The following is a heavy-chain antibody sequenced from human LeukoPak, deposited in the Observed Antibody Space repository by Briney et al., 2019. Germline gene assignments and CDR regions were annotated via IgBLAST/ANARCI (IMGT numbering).Heavy chain of an antibody. Sequence: TLSLTCTVSGDSISSGDYFWTWIRQPPGKGLEWIGYIYYSGTSYYNPSLKSRVTISVDTSKNQFSLKLSSVTAADTAVYYCARDAISPRLWFDPWGQGTLVTVSS. CDR3: ARDAISPRLWFDP. CDR1: GDSISSGDYF. V-gene: IGHV4-30-4*01. CDR2: IYYSGTS. J-gene: IGHJ5*02.